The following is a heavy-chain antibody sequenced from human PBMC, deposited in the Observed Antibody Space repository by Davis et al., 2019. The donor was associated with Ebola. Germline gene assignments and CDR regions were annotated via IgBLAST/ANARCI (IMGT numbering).Heavy chain of an antibody. Sequence: PGGSLRLSCAASGFSFSNYDMHWVRQAPGRGLEWVSFIRYDGSNKYYADSVKGRFTISRDNSKNTLYLQMNSLRAEDTAVYYCAKSSIPMQFGVEIDYWGQGTLVTVSS. V-gene: IGHV3-30*02. CDR2: IRYDGSNK. D-gene: IGHD3-3*01. CDR1: GFSFSNYD. J-gene: IGHJ4*02. CDR3: AKSSIPMQFGVEIDY.